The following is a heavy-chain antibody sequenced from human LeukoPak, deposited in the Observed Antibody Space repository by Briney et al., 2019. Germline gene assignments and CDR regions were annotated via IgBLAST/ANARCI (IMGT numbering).Heavy chain of an antibody. D-gene: IGHD3-10*01. J-gene: IGHJ4*02. CDR2: IYSSGST. V-gene: IGHV3-66*01. CDR3: ARGPLGGGGY. Sequence: GGSLRLSCAASGFTVSSNYMSWVRQAPGKGLEWVSIIYSSGSTYYADSVKGRFTISRDNSKNTLYLQMSSLRAEDTAVYFCARGPLGGGGYWGRGPLAPVSS. CDR1: GFTVSSNY.